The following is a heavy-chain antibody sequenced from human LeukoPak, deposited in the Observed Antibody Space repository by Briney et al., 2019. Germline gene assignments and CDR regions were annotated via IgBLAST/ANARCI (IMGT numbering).Heavy chain of an antibody. CDR3: ARWEGGSYYDFDY. CDR1: GVSINSSQYY. D-gene: IGHD1-26*01. V-gene: IGHV4-39*07. Sequence: SETLSLTCAVSGVSINSSQYYWGWIRQPPGKGLEWIGEINHSGSTNYNPSLKSRVTISVDTSKNQFSLKLSSVTAADTAVYYCARWEGGSYYDFDYWGQGTLVTVSS. CDR2: INHSGST. J-gene: IGHJ4*02.